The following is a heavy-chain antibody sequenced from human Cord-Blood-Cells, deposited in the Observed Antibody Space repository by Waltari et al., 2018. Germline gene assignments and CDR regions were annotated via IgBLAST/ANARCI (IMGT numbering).Heavy chain of an antibody. Sequence: EVQLVESGGGLVQPGGSLRLSCAASGFTFSSYWMSWVRQAPGKVLEWVANIKQDGSEQYYGDAVKGRFTISRDNAKNSLYLQMNSLRAEDTAVYYCARVFQLGSHFDYWGQGTLVTVSS. V-gene: IGHV3-7*01. CDR3: ARVFQLGSHFDY. J-gene: IGHJ4*02. D-gene: IGHD7-27*01. CDR1: GFTFSSYW. CDR2: IKQDGSEQ.